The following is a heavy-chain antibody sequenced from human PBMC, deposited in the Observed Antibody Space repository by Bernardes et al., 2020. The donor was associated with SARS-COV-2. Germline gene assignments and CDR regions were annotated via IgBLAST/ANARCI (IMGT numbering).Heavy chain of an antibody. J-gene: IGHJ4*01. CDR1: GNPFSPGGSLTSRS. CDR2: IPHSGIP. D-gene: IGHD3-16*01. V-gene: IGHV4-61*03. Sequence: LSLAFSVSGNPFSPGGSLTSRSWSWIRQSPGKGLEWLGHIPHSGIPTYNPSLKSRVTTSLETPRTYFSLTLSSVTAADTAIYYCARVGSGAGAYWGSTTAYFDQWGHGTLVTVSS. CDR3: ARVGSGAGAYWGSTTAYFDQ.